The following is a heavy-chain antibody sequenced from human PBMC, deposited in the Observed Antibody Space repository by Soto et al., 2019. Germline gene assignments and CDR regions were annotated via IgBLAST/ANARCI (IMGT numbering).Heavy chain of an antibody. CDR3: ARERYYYGSGDY. CDR1: GFTFSSYA. J-gene: IGHJ4*02. V-gene: IGHV3-7*01. D-gene: IGHD3-10*01. CDR2: IKEDGSEK. Sequence: GSLRLSCAASGFTFSSYAMSWVLQAPGKGLEWVANIKEDGSEKNYVDSVKGQFTISRDNAKNSLYLQMNSLRAEDTAVYYCARERYYYGSGDYWGQGTLVTVSS.